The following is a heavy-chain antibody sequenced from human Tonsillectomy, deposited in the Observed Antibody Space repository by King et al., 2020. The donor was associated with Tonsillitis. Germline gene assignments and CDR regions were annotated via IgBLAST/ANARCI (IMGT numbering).Heavy chain of an antibody. CDR2: MWNTGDKQ. V-gene: IGHV3-33*08. CDR1: GFSFSIYG. Sequence: VQLVESGGGVVRPGTSLRLSCAASGFSFSIYGMHWVRQAPGKGLEWVAVMWNTGDKQNYADAVKGRFTISRDTSSNTLYLQMNSLRAEDTAVYYWARAGPYHEGDYWGQGTLVTVSS. J-gene: IGHJ4*02. D-gene: IGHD2-8*02. CDR3: ARAGPYHEGDY.